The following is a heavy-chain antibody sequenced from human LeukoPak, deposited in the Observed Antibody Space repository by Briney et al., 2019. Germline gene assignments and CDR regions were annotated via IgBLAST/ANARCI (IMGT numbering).Heavy chain of an antibody. Sequence: ASVKVSCKASGGTFSSYAISWVRQAPGQGLEWMGRIIPILGIANYAQKFQGRVTITADKSTSTAYMELSSLRSEDTAVYYCARGKYYGSGSYNYWGQGPLVTVSS. CDR2: IIPILGIA. CDR1: GGTFSSYA. D-gene: IGHD3-10*01. J-gene: IGHJ4*02. CDR3: ARGKYYGSGSYNY. V-gene: IGHV1-69*04.